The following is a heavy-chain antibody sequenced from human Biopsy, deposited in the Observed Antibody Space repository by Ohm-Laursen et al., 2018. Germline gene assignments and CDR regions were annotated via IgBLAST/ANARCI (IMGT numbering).Heavy chain of an antibody. CDR2: ISETSSHI. D-gene: IGHD6-6*01. CDR3: ARDSSRRAREGGMDV. V-gene: IGHV3-21*01. Sequence: SLRLSCAASGFSVSSYDMNWVRQAPGKGLEWISYISETSSHIYDADSVRGRFTVARDIAKNSLYLQLKSLRAEDTTVYYCARDSSRRAREGGMDVWGQGTTVTVSS. CDR1: GFSVSSYD. J-gene: IGHJ6*02.